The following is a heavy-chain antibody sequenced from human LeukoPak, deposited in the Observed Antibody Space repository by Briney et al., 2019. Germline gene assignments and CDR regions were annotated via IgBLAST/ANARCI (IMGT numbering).Heavy chain of an antibody. CDR3: ASSTYYGGNSPFDY. CDR1: GGSISSYY. V-gene: IGHV4-59*01. CDR2: IYYSGST. J-gene: IGHJ4*02. Sequence: SETPSLTCTVSGGSISSYYWGWIRQPPGKGLEWIGYIYYSGSTNYNPSLKSRVTISVDTSKNQFSLKLSSVTAADTAVYYCASSTYYGGNSPFDYWGQGTLVTVSS. D-gene: IGHD4-23*01.